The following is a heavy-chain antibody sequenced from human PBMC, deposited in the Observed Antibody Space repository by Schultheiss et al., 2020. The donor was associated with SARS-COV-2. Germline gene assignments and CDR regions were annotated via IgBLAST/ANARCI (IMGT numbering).Heavy chain of an antibody. D-gene: IGHD6-19*01. V-gene: IGHV3-74*01. CDR3: ARSIGWYGGDY. J-gene: IGHJ4*02. CDR2: INRDGSAT. Sequence: GESLKISCAASQFTFNSYYMHWVRQAPGKGLVWVSRINRDGSATNYADSVKGRFTISRDNAKNTLYLQMNSLRAEDTAVYYCARSIGWYGGDYWGQGTLVTVSS. CDR1: QFTFNSYY.